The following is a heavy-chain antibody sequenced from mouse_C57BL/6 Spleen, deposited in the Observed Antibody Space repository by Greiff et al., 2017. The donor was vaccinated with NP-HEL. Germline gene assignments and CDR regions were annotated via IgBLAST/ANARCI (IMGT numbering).Heavy chain of an antibody. Sequence: EVQVVESGEGLVKPGGSLKLSCAASGFTFSSYAMSWVRQTPEKRLEWVAYISSGGDYIYYADTVKGRFTISRDNARNTLYLQMSSLKSEDTAMYYCTREGGTTVVEGVFAYWGQGTLVTVSA. J-gene: IGHJ3*01. CDR1: GFTFSSYA. CDR3: TREGGTTVVEGVFAY. V-gene: IGHV5-9-1*02. CDR2: ISSGGDYI. D-gene: IGHD1-1*01.